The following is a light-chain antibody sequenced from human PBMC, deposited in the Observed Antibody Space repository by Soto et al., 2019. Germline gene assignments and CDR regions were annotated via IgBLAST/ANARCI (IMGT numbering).Light chain of an antibody. CDR2: EAS. Sequence: EVVLTQSPATLSLSPGERATLSCRSSQRASTYLAWYQLKPGQPPRLLIYEASNRATGIPVRFSGSGSGTDFTLTISSLEPEDFAVYCCQQRSLWPPFFTFGPGTRVDIK. J-gene: IGKJ3*01. V-gene: IGKV3-11*01. CDR1: QRASTY. CDR3: QQRSLWPPFFT.